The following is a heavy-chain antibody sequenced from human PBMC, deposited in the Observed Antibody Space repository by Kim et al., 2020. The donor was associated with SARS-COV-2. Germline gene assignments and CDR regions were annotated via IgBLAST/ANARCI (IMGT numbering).Heavy chain of an antibody. CDR1: GYTFTSYD. Sequence: ASVKVSCKASGYTFTSYDINWVRQATGQGLEWMGWMNPNSGNTGYAQKFQGRVTMTRNTSISTAYMELSSLRSEDTAVYYCARAGGFWSGYYHYNWFDPWGQGTLVTVSS. V-gene: IGHV1-8*01. D-gene: IGHD3-3*01. CDR2: MNPNSGNT. CDR3: ARAGGFWSGYYHYNWFDP. J-gene: IGHJ5*02.